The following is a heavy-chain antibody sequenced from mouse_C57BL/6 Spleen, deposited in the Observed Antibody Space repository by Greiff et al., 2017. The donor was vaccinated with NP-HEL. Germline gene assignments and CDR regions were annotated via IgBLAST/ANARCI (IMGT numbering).Heavy chain of an antibody. CDR1: GFTFSSYA. CDR2: ISDGGSYT. D-gene: IGHD4-1*01. CDR3: AREGGLGPFAY. Sequence: EVQRVESGGGLVKPGGSLKLSCAASGFTFSSYAMSWVRQTPEKRLEWVATISDGGSYTYYPDNVKGRFTISRDNAKNNLYLQMSHLKSEDTAMYYCAREGGLGPFAYWGQGTLVTVSA. J-gene: IGHJ3*01. V-gene: IGHV5-4*01.